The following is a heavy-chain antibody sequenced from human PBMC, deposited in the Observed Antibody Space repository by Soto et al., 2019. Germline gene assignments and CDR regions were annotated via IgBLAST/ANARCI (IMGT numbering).Heavy chain of an antibody. V-gene: IGHV4-30-4*01. J-gene: IGHJ4*02. CDR2: IYSSGST. CDR1: GGSISSGDYD. Sequence: PSETLSLTCTVSGGSISSGDYDWSWIRQPPGMGLAWIGYIYSSGSTYYIPSLKSRVTISVATSKNQFSLKLSSVTAADTAVYYCARVRTDYGDYSYFDYWGQGTLVTVSS. D-gene: IGHD4-17*01. CDR3: ARVRTDYGDYSYFDY.